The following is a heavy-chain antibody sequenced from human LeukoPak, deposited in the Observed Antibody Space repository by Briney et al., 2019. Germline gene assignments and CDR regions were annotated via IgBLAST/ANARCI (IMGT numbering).Heavy chain of an antibody. D-gene: IGHD2-2*01. CDR1: GYNFPSYG. V-gene: IGHV1-18*01. CDR3: ARDRGGKGSAIFY. J-gene: IGHJ4*02. Sequence: VASVKVSCKASGYNFPSYGINRVRQAPGQGLEWMGWIRPHTGETNSAQRFQDRVTMTTDTSTTTAYMELRSLRFDDTAVYYCARDRGGKGSAIFYWGQGSLVTVSS. CDR2: IRPHTGET.